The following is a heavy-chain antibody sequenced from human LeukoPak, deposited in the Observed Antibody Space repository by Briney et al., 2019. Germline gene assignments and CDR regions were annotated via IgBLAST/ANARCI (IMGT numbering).Heavy chain of an antibody. CDR1: GGSISSSSYY. CDR3: ARVIRIQLWFWTIFDY. CDR2: IYYSGST. V-gene: IGHV4-39*07. J-gene: IGHJ4*02. Sequence: PSETLSLTCTVSGGSISSSSYYWGWIRQPPGKGLEWIGSIYYSGSTYYNPSLKSRVTISVDTSKNQFSLKLSSVTAADTAVYYCARVIRIQLWFWTIFDYWGQGTLVTVSS. D-gene: IGHD5-18*01.